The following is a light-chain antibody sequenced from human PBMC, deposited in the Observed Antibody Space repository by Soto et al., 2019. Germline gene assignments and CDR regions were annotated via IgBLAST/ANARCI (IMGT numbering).Light chain of an antibody. Sequence: EIVLTQSPDTLSLSPGERATLSCRASQSVSSRHLAWYQQKPGQAPRLLLYGASRRATGIPDRFSASGSGTDFTLTISRLEPEDFAVFYCQQFGASPYTFGQGTKLEIK. J-gene: IGKJ2*01. V-gene: IGKV3-20*01. CDR3: QQFGASPYT. CDR2: GAS. CDR1: QSVSSRH.